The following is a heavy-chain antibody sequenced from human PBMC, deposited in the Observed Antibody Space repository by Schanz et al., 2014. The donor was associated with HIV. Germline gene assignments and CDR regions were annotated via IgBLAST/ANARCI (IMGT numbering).Heavy chain of an antibody. Sequence: EVQLLESGGGLEQPGGSLRLSCAASGFTFKSYAMSWVRQAPGKGLEWVSTISAGVGTASYADSVKGRFTISRDNSKKMLFLQMNRLRAEDTAVYYCAIRTPMISFGAFDIWGRGTMVTVSS. J-gene: IGHJ3*02. V-gene: IGHV3-23*01. CDR2: ISAGVGTA. CDR1: GFTFKSYA. CDR3: AIRTPMISFGAFDI. D-gene: IGHD3-16*01.